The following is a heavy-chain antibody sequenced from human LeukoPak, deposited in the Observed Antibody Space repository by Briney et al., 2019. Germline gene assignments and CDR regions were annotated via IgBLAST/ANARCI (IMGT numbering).Heavy chain of an antibody. Sequence: AGSLTLSCAGSGFTFSSYAMSWGRQAPGKGLEWGSAISGSGGSTYYADSVKGRFTISRDNSKNTLYLQMNSLRAEDTAVYYCATSAGGSFGVVIDNWFDPWGQGTLVTVSS. CDR3: ATSAGGSFGVVIDNWFDP. J-gene: IGHJ5*02. CDR2: ISGSGGST. CDR1: GFTFSSYA. D-gene: IGHD3-3*01. V-gene: IGHV3-23*01.